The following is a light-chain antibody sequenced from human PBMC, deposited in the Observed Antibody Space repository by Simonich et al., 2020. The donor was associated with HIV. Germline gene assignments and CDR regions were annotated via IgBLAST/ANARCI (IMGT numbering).Light chain of an antibody. CDR3: QQYYSTLMYT. CDR1: QGISNS. J-gene: IGKJ2*01. CDR2: AAS. V-gene: IGKV1-NL1*01. Sequence: DIQMTQSPSSLSASVGDRVTKTCRASQGISNSLAWYQQQPGKAPKLLLYAASRLESGVPSRFSGSGSGTDYTLTISSLQPEDFATYYCQQYYSTLMYTFGQGTKLEIK.